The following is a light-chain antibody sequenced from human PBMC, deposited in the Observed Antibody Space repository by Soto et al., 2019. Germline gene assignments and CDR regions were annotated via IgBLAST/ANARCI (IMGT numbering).Light chain of an antibody. CDR1: QSVSSY. Sequence: EIELTQSPDTLSLSPGEKATLSCRASQSVSSYLAWYQQKPGQAPRLLIYDASNRATGIPGRFSGSGSGTDFTLTISSLEPEDFAVYYCQQRSNWPPSITFGQGTRLEIK. CDR2: DAS. J-gene: IGKJ5*01. V-gene: IGKV3-11*01. CDR3: QQRSNWPPSIT.